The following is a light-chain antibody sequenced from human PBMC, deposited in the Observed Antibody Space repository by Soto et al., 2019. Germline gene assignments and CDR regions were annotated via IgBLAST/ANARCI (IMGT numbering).Light chain of an antibody. Sequence: DSQMTQSPSTLSAYVGDSDTITCRASQSISGWLAWYQQRPGKAPKLLIYKSSSLESGVPSRFSGSGSGTEFTLTISSLQPDDFATYYCQQYKSYPPTFGQGTKVEIK. CDR1: QSISGW. CDR3: QQYKSYPPT. CDR2: KSS. V-gene: IGKV1-5*03. J-gene: IGKJ1*01.